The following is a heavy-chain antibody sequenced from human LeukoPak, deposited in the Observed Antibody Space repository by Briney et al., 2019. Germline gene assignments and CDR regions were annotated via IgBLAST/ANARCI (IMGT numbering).Heavy chain of an antibody. CDR3: ARDRELGY. V-gene: IGHV4-59*01. D-gene: IGHD3-10*01. CDR2: IYNSGST. Sequence: KTSETLSLTCSVSGDYISIYYWSWIRQPPGKGLEWIGYIYNSGSTNYNPSLKSRVTISVDTSKNQFSLKLTSVTAADTAVYYCARDRELGYWGQGTLVTVSS. CDR1: GDYISIYY. J-gene: IGHJ4*02.